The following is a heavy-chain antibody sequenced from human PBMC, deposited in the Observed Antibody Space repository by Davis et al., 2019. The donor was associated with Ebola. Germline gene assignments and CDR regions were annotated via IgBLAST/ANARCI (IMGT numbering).Heavy chain of an antibody. D-gene: IGHD7-27*01. CDR2: IYHSGNT. CDR3: ARRRNWGAAFDI. CDR1: GHSISSSYY. Sequence: PSETLSLTCAVSGHSISSSYYWGWFRQPPGKGLEWIGSIYHSGNTYYNPSFMSRVTISVDTSKNQFSPNLSSVTAADTAVYYCARRRNWGAAFDIWGQGTKVIVSS. J-gene: IGHJ3*02. V-gene: IGHV4-38-2*01.